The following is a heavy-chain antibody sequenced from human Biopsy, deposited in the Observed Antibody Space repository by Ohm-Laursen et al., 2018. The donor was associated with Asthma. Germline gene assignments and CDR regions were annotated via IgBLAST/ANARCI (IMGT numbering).Heavy chain of an antibody. V-gene: IGHV4-31*03. CDR1: GGSISSGGYY. D-gene: IGHD3-10*01. Sequence: TLSLTCTVSGGSISSGGYYWSWIRQHPGKGLEWIGYIYYSGSTYYNPSLKSRVTISVDTSKNQFSLNLSSVTAADTAVYYCARRGSFGFDYWGQGTLVTVSS. CDR2: IYYSGST. CDR3: ARRGSFGFDY. J-gene: IGHJ4*02.